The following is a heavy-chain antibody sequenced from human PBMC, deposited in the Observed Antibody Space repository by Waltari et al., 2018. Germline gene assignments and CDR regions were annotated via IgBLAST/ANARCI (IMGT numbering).Heavy chain of an antibody. J-gene: IGHJ4*02. Sequence: QVQLVQSGAEVTKPGASVTVACEPSGSTFPDYHIHWVRQAPGHGLEWMGWINPKSGATYYAQTFQGWVTMTRDTSTSTVFMELSSLRSDDTAVYYCARRSFNGECYAPYIYWGQGTLVTVSS. D-gene: IGHD2-8*01. CDR3: ARRSFNGECYAPYIY. CDR2: INPKSGAT. CDR1: GSTFPDYH. V-gene: IGHV1-2*04.